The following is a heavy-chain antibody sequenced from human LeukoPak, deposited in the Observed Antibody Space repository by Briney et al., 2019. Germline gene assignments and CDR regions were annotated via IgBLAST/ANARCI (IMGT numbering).Heavy chain of an antibody. V-gene: IGHV4-34*01. J-gene: IGHJ5*02. CDR3: ASAPWGFNWFDP. Sequence: SETLSLTCAVYGGSFSGYYWSWIRQPPGKGLEWIGEINHSGSTNYNPSLKSRVTISVDTSKNQFSLKLSSVTAADTAVYYCASAPWGFNWFDPWGQGTLVTVSS. CDR2: INHSGST. CDR1: GGSFSGYY. D-gene: IGHD3-16*01.